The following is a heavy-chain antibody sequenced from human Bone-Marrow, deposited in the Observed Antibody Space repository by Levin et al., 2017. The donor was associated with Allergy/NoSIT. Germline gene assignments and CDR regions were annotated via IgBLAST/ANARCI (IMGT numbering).Heavy chain of an antibody. J-gene: IGHJ6*02. V-gene: IGHV3-33*01. Sequence: GGSLRLSCVASGFTFNTYGIHWVRQAPGKGLEWVAVIWYDGSSTFYADSVKGRFTISRDNSKNTLFLEMDGLRAEDTAVYYCARERYDTAITTGFDYAMDVWGRGTTVTISS. CDR1: GFTFNTYG. CDR2: IWYDGSST. CDR3: ARERYDTAITTGFDYAMDV. D-gene: IGHD1-14*01.